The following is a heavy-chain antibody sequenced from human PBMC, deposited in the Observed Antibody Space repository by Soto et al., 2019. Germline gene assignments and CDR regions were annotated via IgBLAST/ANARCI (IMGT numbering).Heavy chain of an antibody. CDR3: AKEEDYEYVWGTYRYTSDY. Sequence: PGGSLRLSCAASGFTFSNYAMSWVRQAPGKGLEWVSGISGRGSTTYADSVKGRFAISRDNSKNTLYLQMNSLRAEDTAVYYCAKEEDYEYVWGTYRYTSDYWGQGTLVTVSS. V-gene: IGHV3-23*01. CDR2: ISGRGST. D-gene: IGHD3-16*02. CDR1: GFTFSNYA. J-gene: IGHJ4*02.